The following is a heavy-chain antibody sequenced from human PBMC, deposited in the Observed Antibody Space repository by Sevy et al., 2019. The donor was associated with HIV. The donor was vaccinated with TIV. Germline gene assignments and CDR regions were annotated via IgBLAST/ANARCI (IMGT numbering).Heavy chain of an antibody. CDR3: SKDGAPYCTGGICFPYWFFDL. CDR2: ISNSGGNT. CDR1: GFTFSTYA. J-gene: IGHJ2*01. V-gene: IGHV3-23*01. D-gene: IGHD2-8*02. Sequence: GGSLRLSCAASGFTFSTYAMGWVRQAPGKGLEWVSAISNSGGNTYYAGSVEGGFTISRDTSKNTQYLQMNSLRAEGTAVYYCSKDGAPYCTGGICFPYWFFDLWGRGTLVTVSS.